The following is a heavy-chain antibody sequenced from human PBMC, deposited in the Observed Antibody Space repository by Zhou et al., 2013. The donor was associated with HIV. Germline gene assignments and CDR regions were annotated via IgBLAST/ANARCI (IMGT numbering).Heavy chain of an antibody. CDR2: IIPIFGTA. J-gene: IGHJ6*03. Sequence: QVQLVQSGAEVKKPGSSMKVSCKASGGTFSNYAISWVRQAPGQGLEWMGGIIPIFGTANYAQKFQGRVTLTADESTSTAYMELSSLRSEDTAVYYCARGGSGYDPHKSQYYYYYMDVWGKGTTVTVSS. CDR3: ARGGSGYDPHKSQYYYYYMDV. V-gene: IGHV1-69*12. D-gene: IGHD5-12*01. CDR1: GGTFSNYA.